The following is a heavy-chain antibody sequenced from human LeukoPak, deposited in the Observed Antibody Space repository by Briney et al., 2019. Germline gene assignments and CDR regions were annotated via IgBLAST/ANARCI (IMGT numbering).Heavy chain of an antibody. CDR1: GFTFSSYG. D-gene: IGHD6-19*01. Sequence: PGGSLRLSCAASGFTFSSYGMHWVRQAPGKGLEWVAFIRYDGSNKYYADSVKGRFTISRDNSKNTLYLQMNSLRAEDTAVYYCAREAVAGNYYYYMDVWGKGTTVTVSS. J-gene: IGHJ6*03. CDR2: IRYDGSNK. CDR3: AREAVAGNYYYYMDV. V-gene: IGHV3-30*02.